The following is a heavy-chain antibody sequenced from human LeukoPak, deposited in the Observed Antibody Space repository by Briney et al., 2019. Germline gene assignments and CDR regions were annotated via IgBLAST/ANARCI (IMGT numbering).Heavy chain of an antibody. CDR2: SIPIFGTA. D-gene: IGHD2-15*01. V-gene: IGHV1-69*05. Sequence: SVKVSCKASGGTFSSYAISWLRQAPGQGLEWMGRSIPIFGTANYAQKFQGRVTITTDESTSTAYMELSILRSEDTAVYYCARENIHCSGGSCYSNDAFDVWGQGTMVTVSS. CDR1: GGTFSSYA. CDR3: ARENIHCSGGSCYSNDAFDV. J-gene: IGHJ3*01.